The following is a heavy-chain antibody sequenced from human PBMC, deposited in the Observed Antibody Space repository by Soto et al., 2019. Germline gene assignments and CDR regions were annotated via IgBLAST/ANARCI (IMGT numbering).Heavy chain of an antibody. CDR2: ISSNGGST. CDR1: GFTFSSYA. D-gene: IGHD6-19*01. V-gene: IGHV3-64D*08. J-gene: IGHJ6*02. Sequence: GGSLRLSCSASGFTFSSYAMHWVRQAPGKGLEYVSAISSNGGSTYYADSVKGRFTISRDNSKNTLYLQMSSLRAEDTAVYYCVKERPRSVSIAVAAPWGMDVWAQGTTVTVSS. CDR3: VKERPRSVSIAVAAPWGMDV.